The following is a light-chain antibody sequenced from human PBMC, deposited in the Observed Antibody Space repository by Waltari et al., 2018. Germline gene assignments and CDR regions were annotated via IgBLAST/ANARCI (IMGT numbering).Light chain of an antibody. V-gene: IGLV7-46*01. CDR2: DTS. CDR1: TGAITSGHY. CDR3: LLYESGARPGV. J-gene: IGLJ3*02. Sequence: QAVVTQEPSLTASPGETVTPTCGSRTGAITSGHYPYWFQQKPGQAPRTPIFDTSNKHSWTPARFSGSLLGGKAALTLSGAQPEDEAKYYCLLYESGARPGVFGGGTKLTVL.